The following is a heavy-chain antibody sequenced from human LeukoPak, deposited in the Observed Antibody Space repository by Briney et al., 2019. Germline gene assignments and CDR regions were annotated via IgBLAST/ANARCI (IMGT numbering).Heavy chain of an antibody. Sequence: SETLSLTCTVSGGSISSHYWSWIRQPPGKGLEWIGYIYYSGSTNYNPSLKSRVTISVDTSKNQFSLKLSSVTAADTAVYYCARAPSDLYYYYYYMDVWGKGTTVTVSS. V-gene: IGHV4-59*11. CDR3: ARAPSDLYYYYYYMDV. J-gene: IGHJ6*03. CDR2: IYYSGST. CDR1: GGSISSHY.